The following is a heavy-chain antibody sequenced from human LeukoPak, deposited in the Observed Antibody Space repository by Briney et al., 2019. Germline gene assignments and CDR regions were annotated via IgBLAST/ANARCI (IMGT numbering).Heavy chain of an antibody. CDR2: ISRSSNTI. Sequence: GGPLRLSCAASGFTFSTYSMNWVRQAPGKGLEWVSYISRSSNTIYYADSVEGRFTISRDNAKNSLYLQINSLRAEDTAVYYCARDITSYGYIVGASSLWGLGTLVTVSS. D-gene: IGHD1-26*01. V-gene: IGHV3-48*01. CDR3: ARDITSYGYIVGASSL. CDR1: GFTFSTYS. J-gene: IGHJ4*02.